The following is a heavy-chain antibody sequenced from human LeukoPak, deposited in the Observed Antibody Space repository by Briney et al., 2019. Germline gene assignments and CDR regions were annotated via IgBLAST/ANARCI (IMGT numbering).Heavy chain of an antibody. CDR3: TRGAGWLIDY. CDR2: FHNSGTS. Sequence: TSETLSLTCTVSDDSISDYYRGWIRQPPGKGLEWIGYFHNSGTSTYNPSLKSRVTISADTSKNQFSLKLNSLTTADTAVYYCTRGAGWLIDYWGQGTTVTVSS. V-gene: IGHV4-59*01. J-gene: IGHJ4*03. D-gene: IGHD3-16*01. CDR1: DDSISDYY.